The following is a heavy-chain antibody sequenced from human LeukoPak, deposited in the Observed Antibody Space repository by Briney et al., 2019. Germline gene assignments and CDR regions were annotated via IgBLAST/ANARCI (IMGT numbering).Heavy chain of an antibody. CDR3: ARVGKLWSGYQNWFDP. CDR2: IYHSGST. J-gene: IGHJ5*02. V-gene: IGHV4-30-2*01. Sequence: SQTLSLTCTVSGGSISSGGYYWSWIRQPPGKGLEWIGYIYHSGSTYYNPSLKSRVTISVDRSKNQFSLKLSSVTAADTAVYYCARVGKLWSGYQNWFDPWGQGTLVTVSS. D-gene: IGHD3-3*01. CDR1: GGSISSGGYY.